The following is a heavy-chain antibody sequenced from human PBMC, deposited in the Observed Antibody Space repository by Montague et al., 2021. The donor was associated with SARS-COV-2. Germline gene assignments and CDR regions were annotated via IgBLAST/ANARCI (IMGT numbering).Heavy chain of an antibody. CDR3: AKDVWSGSYAWGYFDF. CDR1: GFTFDNFG. V-gene: IGHV3-9*01. D-gene: IGHD3-3*01. J-gene: IGHJ4*02. CDR2: INWNSDII. Sequence: SLRLSCATSGFTFDNFGMVWVRQSPGKGLEWVAGINWNSDIIAYADSVKGRFTISRDNAKNPVYLQMNSLRAEDTALYYCAKDVWSGSYAWGYFDFWGQGTLVTVSS.